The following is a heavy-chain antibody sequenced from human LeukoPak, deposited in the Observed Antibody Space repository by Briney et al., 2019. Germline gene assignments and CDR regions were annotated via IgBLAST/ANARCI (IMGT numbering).Heavy chain of an antibody. Sequence: GGSLRLSCAASGFTFSSYSMNWVRQAPEKGLDWVSVISGSAHKIRYADSVKGRFTISRDNSENIVYLQMNNLRAEDTAVYYCAGRVTGYSSGYVYWGQGTLFTVSS. V-gene: IGHV3-23*01. D-gene: IGHD5-18*01. CDR3: AGRVTGYSSGYVY. J-gene: IGHJ4*02. CDR2: ISGSAHKI. CDR1: GFTFSSYS.